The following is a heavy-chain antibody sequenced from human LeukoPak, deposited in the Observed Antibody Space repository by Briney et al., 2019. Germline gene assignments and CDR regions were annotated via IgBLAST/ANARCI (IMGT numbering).Heavy chain of an antibody. J-gene: IGHJ3*02. CDR1: GGTFSSYA. D-gene: IGHD3-16*02. CDR2: MNPNSGNT. CDR3: ARAIGIPDDAFDI. V-gene: IGHV1-8*02. Sequence: EASVKVSCKASGGTFSSYAINWVRQATGQGLEWMGWMNPNSGNTGYAQKFQGRVTMTRNTSISTAYMELSSLRSEDTAVYYCARAIGIPDDAFDIWGQGTMVTVSS.